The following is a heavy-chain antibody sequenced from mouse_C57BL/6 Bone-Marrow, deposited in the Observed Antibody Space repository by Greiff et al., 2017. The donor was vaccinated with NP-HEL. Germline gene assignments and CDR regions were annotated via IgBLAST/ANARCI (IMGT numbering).Heavy chain of an antibody. D-gene: IGHD4-1*01. Sequence: EVKLMESGGDLVKPGGSLKLSCAASGFTFSSYGMSWVRQTPDKRLEWVATISSGGSYTYYPDSVKGRFTISSDNAKNTLYLQMSSLKSEDTAMYYCARPGTGTMAYYFDYWGQGTTLTVSS. CDR3: ARPGTGTMAYYFDY. V-gene: IGHV5-6*01. CDR1: GFTFSSYG. J-gene: IGHJ2*01. CDR2: ISSGGSYT.